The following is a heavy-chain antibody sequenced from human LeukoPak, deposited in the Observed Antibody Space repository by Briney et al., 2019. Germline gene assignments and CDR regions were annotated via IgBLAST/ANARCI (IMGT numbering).Heavy chain of an antibody. J-gene: IGHJ4*02. D-gene: IGHD2-15*01. CDR1: GGTFSSYA. V-gene: IGHV1-69*04. Sequence: ASEKVSCKASGGTFSSYAISWVRQAPGQGLEWMGRIIPILGIANYAQKFQGRVTITADKSTSTAYMELSSLRSEDTAVYYCARVTCSGGSCRVPFDYWGQGTLVTVSS. CDR2: IIPILGIA. CDR3: ARVTCSGGSCRVPFDY.